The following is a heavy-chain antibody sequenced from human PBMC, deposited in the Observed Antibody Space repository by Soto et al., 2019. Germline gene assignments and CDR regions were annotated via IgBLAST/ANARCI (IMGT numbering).Heavy chain of an antibody. Sequence: EVQLMESGGGLVQPGGSLRLSCAASGFTFSSYSMHWVRQAPGKGLEWVSYISSSSSTIYYADSVKGRFTISRDNAKSALYLQMNSLRDEDTAVYYCAREALRCGGDSCVDCWGQGTLVTVSS. V-gene: IGHV3-48*02. CDR1: GFTFSSYS. CDR2: ISSSSSTI. D-gene: IGHD2-21*01. CDR3: AREALRCGGDSCVDC. J-gene: IGHJ4*02.